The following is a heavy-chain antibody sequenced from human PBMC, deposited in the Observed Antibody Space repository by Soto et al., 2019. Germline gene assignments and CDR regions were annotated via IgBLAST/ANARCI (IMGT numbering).Heavy chain of an antibody. J-gene: IGHJ6*03. CDR2: ISGSGGST. CDR1: GFTFSSYA. D-gene: IGHD6-6*01. CDR3: AKDIPDWGIYSSSSSYYYYYMDV. V-gene: IGHV3-23*01. Sequence: GGSLRLSCAASGFTFSSYAMSWVRQAPGKGLEWVSAISGSGGSTYYADSVKGRFTISRDNSKNTLYLQMNSLRAEDTAVYYCAKDIPDWGIYSSSSSYYYYYMDVWGKGTTVTVSS.